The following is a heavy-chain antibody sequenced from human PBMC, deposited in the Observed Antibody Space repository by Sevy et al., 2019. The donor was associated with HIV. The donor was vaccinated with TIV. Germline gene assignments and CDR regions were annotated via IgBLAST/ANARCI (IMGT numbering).Heavy chain of an antibody. V-gene: IGHV3-23*01. J-gene: IGHJ6*02. CDR3: AKEAYYYNSSGYSMGQWYYGMDV. CDR1: GFTFNTYA. D-gene: IGHD3-22*01. CDR2: LSGSGRDT. Sequence: GGSLRLSCAASGFTFNTYAMSWVRQAPGKGLEWVSDLSGSGRDTYYADSVKGRFTISRDNSKNTVYLQMNSLRAEDTAVYYCAKEAYYYNSSGYSMGQWYYGMDVWGQGTTVTVSS.